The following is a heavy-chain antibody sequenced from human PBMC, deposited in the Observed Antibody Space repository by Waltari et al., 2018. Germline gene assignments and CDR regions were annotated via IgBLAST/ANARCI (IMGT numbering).Heavy chain of an antibody. Sequence: QVQLQQWGAGLLKPSETLSLTCAVYGGSFSGSYWSWIRPPPGKGLEWIGEINHSGSTNYNPSLKSRVTISVDTSKNQFSLKLSSVTAADTAVYYCARIAAAVAYYYYGMDVWGQGTTVTVSS. J-gene: IGHJ6*02. CDR2: INHSGST. D-gene: IGHD6-13*01. CDR1: GGSFSGSY. V-gene: IGHV4-34*01. CDR3: ARIAAAVAYYYYGMDV.